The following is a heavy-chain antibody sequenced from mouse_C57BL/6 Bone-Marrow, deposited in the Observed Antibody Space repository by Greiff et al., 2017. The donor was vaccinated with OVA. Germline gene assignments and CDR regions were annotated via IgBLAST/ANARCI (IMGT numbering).Heavy chain of an antibody. CDR2: IYPGEGDT. CDR3: ARYCGNGGAWFAY. D-gene: IGHD2-1*01. CDR1: GYAFSSYW. Sequence: VQLQQSGAELVKPGASVKISCKASGYAFSSYWMNWVKQRPGKGLEWIGQIYPGEGDTNYNGKFKGKATLTADKSSSTAYMQLSSLTSEDSAVYFCARYCGNGGAWFAYWGQGTLVTVSA. V-gene: IGHV1-80*01. J-gene: IGHJ3*01.